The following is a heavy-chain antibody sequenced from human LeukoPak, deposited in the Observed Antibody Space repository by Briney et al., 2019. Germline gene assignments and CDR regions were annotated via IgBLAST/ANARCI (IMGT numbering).Heavy chain of an antibody. Sequence: ETSETLSLTCTVSGGSISSYYWSWIRQPPGKGLEWIGYIYYSGSTNYNPSLKSRVTISVDTSKNQFSLKLSSVTAADTAVYYCARVTLGSDAFDIWGQGTMVTVSS. CDR3: ARVTLGSDAFDI. J-gene: IGHJ3*02. V-gene: IGHV4-59*01. CDR2: IYYSGST. D-gene: IGHD3-10*01. CDR1: GGSISSYY.